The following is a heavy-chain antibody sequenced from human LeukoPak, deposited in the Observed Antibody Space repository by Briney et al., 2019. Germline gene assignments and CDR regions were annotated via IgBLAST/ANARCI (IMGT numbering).Heavy chain of an antibody. CDR3: ARVQQLVHEADY. J-gene: IGHJ4*02. Sequence: SETLSLTCTVPGGSISSSSYYWGWIRQPPGKGLEWIGSIYYSGSTYYNPSLKSRVTISVDTSKNQFSLKLSSVTAADTAVYYCARVQQLVHEADYWGQGTLVTVSS. CDR2: IYYSGST. V-gene: IGHV4-39*01. D-gene: IGHD6-13*01. CDR1: GGSISSSSYY.